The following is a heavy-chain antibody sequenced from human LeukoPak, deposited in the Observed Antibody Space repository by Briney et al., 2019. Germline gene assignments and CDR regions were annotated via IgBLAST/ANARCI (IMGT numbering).Heavy chain of an antibody. V-gene: IGHV3-74*01. CDR2: INSYGSST. CDR1: GFTFSSYE. J-gene: IGHJ4*02. CDR3: TSTLHSYCGGDCLGY. Sequence: PGGSLRLSCAASGFTFSSYEMNWVRQAPGKGLVWVSRINSYGSSTSYADSVKGRFTISRDNAKNTLYLQMNSLRAEDTAVYYCTSTLHSYCGGDCLGYWGQGTLVTVSS. D-gene: IGHD2-21*02.